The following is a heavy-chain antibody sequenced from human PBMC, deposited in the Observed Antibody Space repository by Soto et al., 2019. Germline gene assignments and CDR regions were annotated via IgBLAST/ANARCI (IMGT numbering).Heavy chain of an antibody. CDR2: IKSKTDGGTT. CDR1: AFTFSNAW. J-gene: IGHJ4*02. V-gene: IGHV3-15*01. CDR3: TTDGTTVTTYFDY. Sequence: GGSLRLSCAASAFTFSNAWMSWVRQAPGKELEWVGRIKSKTDGGTTDYAAPVKGRFTISRDDSKNTLYLQMNSLKTEDTAVYYCTTDGTTVTTYFDYWGQGTLVTVSS. D-gene: IGHD4-17*01.